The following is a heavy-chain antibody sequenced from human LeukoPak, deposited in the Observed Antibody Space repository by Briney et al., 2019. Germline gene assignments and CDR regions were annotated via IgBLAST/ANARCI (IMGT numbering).Heavy chain of an antibody. V-gene: IGHV4-39*01. CDR2: IYYSGRT. J-gene: IGHJ4*02. CDR3: ARSLGIAVAGFDY. D-gene: IGHD6-19*01. CDR1: GGSISSSSYY. Sequence: SETLSLTCTVSGGSISSSSYYWGWIRQPPGKGLEWIGSIYYSGRTYYNPSLKSRITISVDTSKNQFSLKLSSVTAADTAVYYCARSLGIAVAGFDYWGQGTLVTVSS.